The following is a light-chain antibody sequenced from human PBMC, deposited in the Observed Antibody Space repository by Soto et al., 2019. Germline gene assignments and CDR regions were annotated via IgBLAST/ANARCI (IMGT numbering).Light chain of an antibody. CDR1: GSDIATFNY. Sequence: QSALAQPASMSGSPGQSITISCTGSGSDIATFNYVSWYQQYPGKAPKLLIYQVTSRASGVSHRFSGSKSGNTAALTISGLQPEDEAEYYCNSYSSTSFEVFGTGTKGTVL. CDR2: QVT. V-gene: IGLV2-14*01. J-gene: IGLJ1*01. CDR3: NSYSSTSFEV.